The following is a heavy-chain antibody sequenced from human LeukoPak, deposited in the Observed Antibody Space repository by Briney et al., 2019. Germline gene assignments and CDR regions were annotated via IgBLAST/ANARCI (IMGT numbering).Heavy chain of an antibody. CDR3: ASAGSTTLSRWFDH. V-gene: IGHV3-48*02. Sequence: PGGSLRLSCAASAFPFSSYSMTWVRQAPGEGLEWLSYISYSSSTIFYAESVKGRFTISRDNAKNSLYLQMNSLRDEDTAVYYCASAGSTTLSRWFDHWGQGSLVTVSS. CDR2: ISYSSSTI. J-gene: IGHJ5*02. D-gene: IGHD1-1*01. CDR1: AFPFSSYS.